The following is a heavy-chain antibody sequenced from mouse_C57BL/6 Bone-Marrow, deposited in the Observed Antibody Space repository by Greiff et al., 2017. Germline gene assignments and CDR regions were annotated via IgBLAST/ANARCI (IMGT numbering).Heavy chain of an antibody. CDR3: AREGRYGNLDY. CDR2: ISSGSSTI. J-gene: IGHJ2*01. V-gene: IGHV5-17*01. CDR1: GFTFSDYG. D-gene: IGHD2-1*01. Sequence: EVKLMESGGGLVKPGGSLKLSCAASGFTFSDYGMHWVRQAPEKGLEWVAYISSGSSTIYYADTVKGRFTISRDNAKNTLFLQMTSLRSEDTAMYYCAREGRYGNLDYWGQGTTLTVSS.